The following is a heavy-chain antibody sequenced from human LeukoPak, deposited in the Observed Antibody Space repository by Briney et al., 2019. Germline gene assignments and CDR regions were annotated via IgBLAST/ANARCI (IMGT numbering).Heavy chain of an antibody. J-gene: IGHJ4*02. V-gene: IGHV4-59*01. Sequence: PSETLSLTCTVSGGSISSYYWSWIRQPPGKGLEWIGYIYYSGSTNYNPSLKSRVTISVDTSKNQFSLKLSSVTAADTAVYYCARAPLRGDPFDYWGQGTLVTVSS. CDR2: IYYSGST. D-gene: IGHD4-17*01. CDR1: GGSISSYY. CDR3: ARAPLRGDPFDY.